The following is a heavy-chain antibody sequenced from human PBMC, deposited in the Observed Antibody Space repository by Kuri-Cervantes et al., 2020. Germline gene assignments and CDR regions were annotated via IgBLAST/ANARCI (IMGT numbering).Heavy chain of an antibody. D-gene: IGHD3-3*01. CDR1: RFTFSRYW. Sequence: GGSLRLSCVASRFTFSRYWMSWVRQAPGKGLEWVANIKEDGSEKYYVDSVKGRFTISRDNAKNSLYLQMNSLRAEDTAVYYCARYGSGDFDIWGQGTMVTVSS. CDR3: ARYGSGDFDI. V-gene: IGHV3-7*01. J-gene: IGHJ3*02. CDR2: IKEDGSEK.